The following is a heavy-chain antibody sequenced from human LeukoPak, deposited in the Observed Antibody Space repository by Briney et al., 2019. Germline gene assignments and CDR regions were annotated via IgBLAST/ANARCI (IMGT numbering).Heavy chain of an antibody. Sequence: SETLSLTCAVYGGSFSGYYWSWIRQPPGKGLEWIGEINHSGSTNYNPSLKSRVTISVDTSKTQFSLKLSSVTAADMAVYYCARHNPPSQYYYDSSGYYGFDYWGQGTPVTVSS. V-gene: IGHV4-34*01. D-gene: IGHD3-22*01. CDR1: GGSFSGYY. CDR3: ARHNPPSQYYYDSSGYYGFDY. CDR2: INHSGST. J-gene: IGHJ4*02.